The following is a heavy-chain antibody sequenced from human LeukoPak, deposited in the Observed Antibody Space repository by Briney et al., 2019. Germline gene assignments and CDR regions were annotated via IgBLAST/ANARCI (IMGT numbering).Heavy chain of an antibody. D-gene: IGHD4-23*01. Sequence: GSSVKVSCKPSGGTFISYAISWVRQAPGQGLDWMGGIIPIFGTANYAQKFQARVTITTDESTSTAYLELSSLRSEDTAVYYCASQYFTTNSHDYGGNPFDAFDIWGQGTMVTVSS. CDR3: ASQYFTTNSHDYGGNPFDAFDI. V-gene: IGHV1-69*05. J-gene: IGHJ3*02. CDR2: IIPIFGTA. CDR1: GGTFISYA.